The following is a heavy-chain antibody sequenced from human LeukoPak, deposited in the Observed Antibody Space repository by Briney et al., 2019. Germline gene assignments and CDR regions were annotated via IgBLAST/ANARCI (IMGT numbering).Heavy chain of an antibody. CDR3: TRYYDSSGYSV. J-gene: IGHJ6*02. D-gene: IGHD3-22*01. CDR2: IRSKAYGGTT. V-gene: IGHV3-49*03. CDR1: GFTLGDYA. Sequence: PGGSLRLSCTTSGFTLGDYAMSWFSQAPGKGLEWVGFIRSKAYGGTTEYAASVKGRFTISRDDSKSIAYLQMNSLKTEDTAVYYCTRYYDSSGYSVWGQGTTVTVSS.